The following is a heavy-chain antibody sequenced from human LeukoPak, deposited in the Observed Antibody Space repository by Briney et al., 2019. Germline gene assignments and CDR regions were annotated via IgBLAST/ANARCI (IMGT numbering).Heavy chain of an antibody. Sequence: GASENVSCKASGYTFTSYAMHWVRQAPGQRLEWMGWINAGNGNTKYSQKFQGRVTITRDTSASTAYMELSSLRSEDTAVYYCAKNHYDYVWGSYRYTGDYFDYWGQGTLVTVSS. CDR1: GYTFTSYA. CDR2: INAGNGNT. V-gene: IGHV1-3*01. D-gene: IGHD3-16*02. J-gene: IGHJ4*02. CDR3: AKNHYDYVWGSYRYTGDYFDY.